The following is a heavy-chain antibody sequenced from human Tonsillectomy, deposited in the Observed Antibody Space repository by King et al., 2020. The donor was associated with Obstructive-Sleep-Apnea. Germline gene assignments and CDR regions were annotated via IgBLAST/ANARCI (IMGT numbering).Heavy chain of an antibody. CDR2: ISYDGSNK. CDR3: ARGRESIIWVEADY. D-gene: IGHD3-10*01. CDR1: GFTFSSYA. Sequence: VQLVESGGGVVQPGRSLRLSCAASGFTFSSYAMHWVRQAPGKGLEWVAVISYDGSNKYYADSVKGRFTISRDNSKNTLYLQMNSLRAEDTAVYYCARGRESIIWVEADYWGQGTLVTVSS. V-gene: IGHV3-30*04. J-gene: IGHJ4*02.